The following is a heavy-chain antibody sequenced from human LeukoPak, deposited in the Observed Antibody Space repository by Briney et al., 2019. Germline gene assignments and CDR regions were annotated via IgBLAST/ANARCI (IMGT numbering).Heavy chain of an antibody. J-gene: IGHJ6*03. V-gene: IGHV4-59*01. Sequence: SETLSLTCTVSGGSISSYYWSWIRQPPGKGLEWIGYIYYSGSTNYNPSLKSRVTISVDTSKNQFSLKLSSVTAADTAVYYCARALIRACSGSYYCRGYYYYMDVWGKGTTVSVSS. CDR3: ARALIRACSGSYYCRGYYYYMDV. D-gene: IGHD3-10*02. CDR2: IYYSGST. CDR1: GGSISSYY.